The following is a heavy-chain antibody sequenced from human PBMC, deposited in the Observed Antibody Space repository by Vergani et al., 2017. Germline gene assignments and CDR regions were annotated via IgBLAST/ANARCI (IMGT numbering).Heavy chain of an antibody. V-gene: IGHV5-10-1*01. CDR1: GYSFTSYW. J-gene: IGHJ6*02. CDR2: IDPSDSYT. Sequence: EVPLVPSGAAVKTPGESLRISCKGSGYSFTSYWISWVRQMPGKGLEWMGRIDPSDSYTNYSPSFQGHVTISADKSISTAYLQWRSLKASDTAMYYCARQVAVAGKWWGPYYYYGMDVWGQGTTVTVSS. CDR3: ARQVAVAGKWWGPYYYYGMDV. D-gene: IGHD6-19*01.